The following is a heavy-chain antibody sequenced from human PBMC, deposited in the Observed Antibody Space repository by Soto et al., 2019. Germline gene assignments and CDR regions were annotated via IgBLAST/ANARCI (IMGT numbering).Heavy chain of an antibody. V-gene: IGHV3-30-3*01. CDR1: GFTFSSYA. CDR3: AKDRERGAGTDYYYYGMDV. D-gene: IGHD1-26*01. CDR2: ISYDGSNK. J-gene: IGHJ6*02. Sequence: GGSLRLSCAASGFTFSSYAMHWVRQAPGKGLEWVAVISYDGSNKYYADSVKGRFTISRDNSKNTLYLQMNSLRAEDTAVYYCAKDRERGAGTDYYYYGMDVWGQGTTVTVSS.